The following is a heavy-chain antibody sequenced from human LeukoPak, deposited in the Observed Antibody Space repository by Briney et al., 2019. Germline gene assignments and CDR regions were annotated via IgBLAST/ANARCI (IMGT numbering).Heavy chain of an antibody. CDR3: ARGGGAYCGGDCYRNFDY. Sequence: GGSLRLSCAASGLTVSSDYMSWFRQAPGKGLEWVSVIYSGGSTYYADSVKGRFTISRDNSKNTLSLQMNSLRPEDTAVYYCARGGGAYCGGDCYRNFDYWGQGTLVTVSS. V-gene: IGHV3-66*02. CDR2: IYSGGST. J-gene: IGHJ4*02. CDR1: GLTVSSDY. D-gene: IGHD2-21*02.